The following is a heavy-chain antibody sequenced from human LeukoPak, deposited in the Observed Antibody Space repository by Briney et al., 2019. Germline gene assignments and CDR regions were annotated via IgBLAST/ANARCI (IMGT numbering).Heavy chain of an antibody. V-gene: IGHV1-69*04. CDR3: ARDREFYEWEQLVFDY. D-gene: IGHD6-13*01. CDR1: GGTFSSYA. Sequence: SVKVSCKASGGTFSSYAISWVRQAPGQGLEWMGRIIPILGIANYAQKFQGRVTITADKSTSTAYMELSSLRSEDTAVYYCARDREFYEWEQLVFDYWGQGTLVTVSS. CDR2: IIPILGIA. J-gene: IGHJ4*02.